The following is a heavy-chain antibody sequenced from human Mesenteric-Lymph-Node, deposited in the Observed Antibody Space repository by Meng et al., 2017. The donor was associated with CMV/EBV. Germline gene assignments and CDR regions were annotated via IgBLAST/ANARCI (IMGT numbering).Heavy chain of an antibody. CDR3: ARDVGAFDL. Sequence: GESLKISCAASGFRFSSYWMSWVRQAPGKGPEWVANIKQDGSEKYYVDSVKGRFTISRDNAKNSLYLQMNSLTAEDTAVYYCARDVGAFDLWGQGTVVTVSS. V-gene: IGHV3-7*01. D-gene: IGHD1-26*01. CDR1: GFRFSSYW. J-gene: IGHJ3*01. CDR2: IKQDGSEK.